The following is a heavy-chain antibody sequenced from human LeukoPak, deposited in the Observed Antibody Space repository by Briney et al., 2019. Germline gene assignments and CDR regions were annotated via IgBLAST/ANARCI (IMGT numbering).Heavy chain of an antibody. V-gene: IGHV4-4*07. D-gene: IGHD3-22*01. CDR2: IYTTVNT. CDR3: AMGNYYFDNNNSYRYFDP. J-gene: IGHJ5*02. CDR1: GGSISSYY. Sequence: SETLSLTCTVSGGSISSYYWSWIRQPAGKGLEWIGRIYTTVNTNYNPSLKSRVSMSIDTSKKQFSPKLTSVTAADTAVYYCAMGNYYFDNNNSYRYFDPWGQGTLVTVSS.